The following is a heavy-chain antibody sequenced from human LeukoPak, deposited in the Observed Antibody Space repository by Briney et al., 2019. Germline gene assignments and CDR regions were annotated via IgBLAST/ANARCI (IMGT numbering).Heavy chain of an antibody. J-gene: IGHJ4*02. CDR3: AKGQWLAYY. V-gene: IGHV3-30*18. CDR2: ISYDGSNK. D-gene: IGHD6-19*01. CDR1: GFTFSSYG. Sequence: SLRLSCAASGFTFSSYGMHWVRQAPGKGLEWVAVISYDGSNKYYADSVKGRFTISRDNSKNTLYLQMNSLRAEDTAVYYCAKGQWLAYYWGQGTLVTVSS.